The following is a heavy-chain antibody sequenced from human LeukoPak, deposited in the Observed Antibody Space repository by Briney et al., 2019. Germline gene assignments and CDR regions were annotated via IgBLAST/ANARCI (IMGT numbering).Heavy chain of an antibody. J-gene: IGHJ6*03. CDR2: IYTSGST. V-gene: IGHV4-61*02. Sequence: ASETLSLTCTVSGGSISSGSYYWSWIRQPAGKGLEWIGRIYTSGSTNYNPSLKSRVTISVDTSENQFSLKLSSVTAADTAVCYCARAPTGGFYYYYYMDVWGKGTTVTVSS. D-gene: IGHD3-10*01. CDR3: ARAPTGGFYYYYYMDV. CDR1: GGSISSGSYY.